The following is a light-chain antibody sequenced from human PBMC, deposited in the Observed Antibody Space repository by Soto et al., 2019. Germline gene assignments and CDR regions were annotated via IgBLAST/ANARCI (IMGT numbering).Light chain of an antibody. CDR1: QGIRNY. CDR3: QQTYHTPLT. Sequence: DIQMTQSPSSLSAPVGDRVTITCRASQGIRNYLNWYQQKVVNAPKLLIDFASNLQSGVPSRFSGSGSGTDFTLTITSLQPADFATYYCQQTYHTPLTFGGGTKVEIK. CDR2: FAS. J-gene: IGKJ4*01. V-gene: IGKV1-39*01.